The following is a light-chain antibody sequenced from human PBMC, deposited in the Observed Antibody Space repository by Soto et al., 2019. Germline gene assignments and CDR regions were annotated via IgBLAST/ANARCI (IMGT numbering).Light chain of an antibody. CDR2: AAS. Sequence: AIRMTQSPSSLSASTGDRVTITCRASQGISSYLAWYQQKPGKAPKLLIYAASTLQSGVPSRFSGSGSLTDFTLTISCLQSEDFATYYGQQYYSYPSITFGQGTRLEIK. CDR3: QQYYSYPSIT. J-gene: IGKJ5*01. V-gene: IGKV1-8*01. CDR1: QGISSY.